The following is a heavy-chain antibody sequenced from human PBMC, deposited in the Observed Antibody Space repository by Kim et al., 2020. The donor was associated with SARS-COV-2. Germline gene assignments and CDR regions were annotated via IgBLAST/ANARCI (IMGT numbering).Heavy chain of an antibody. V-gene: IGHV4-4*09. J-gene: IGHJ6*03. D-gene: IGHD4-17*01. CDR3: ARTSTADYYMDV. Sequence: NYHPPLKGRVTISVDTSKNQFSLKLSSVTAADTAVYYCARTSTADYYMDVWGKGTTVTVSS.